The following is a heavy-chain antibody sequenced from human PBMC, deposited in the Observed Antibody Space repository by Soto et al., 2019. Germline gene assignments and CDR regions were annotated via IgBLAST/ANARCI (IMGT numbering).Heavy chain of an antibody. Sequence: EVQLLESGGGLVQPGGSLRLSCAASGFTFSSYAMSWVRQAPGKGLEWVSAISGSGGSTYYADSVKGRFTISRDNSKNTLYLQMNSLRAEDTAVYYCAKDPSPYYYDSSGYYPYFDYWGQGTLVTVSS. D-gene: IGHD3-22*01. V-gene: IGHV3-23*01. J-gene: IGHJ4*02. CDR2: ISGSGGST. CDR3: AKDPSPYYYDSSGYYPYFDY. CDR1: GFTFSSYA.